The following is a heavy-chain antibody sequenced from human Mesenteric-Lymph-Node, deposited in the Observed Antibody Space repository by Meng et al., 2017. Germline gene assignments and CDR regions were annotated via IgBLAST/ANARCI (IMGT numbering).Heavy chain of an antibody. J-gene: IGHJ5*02. V-gene: IGHV1-8*01. CDR3: ARGAGVGGRDWFDP. D-gene: IGHD3-16*01. CDR1: GYTFINHD. CDR2: MNSTSGNT. Sequence: VVQLWGDGKMLGSSLKVSGKAAGYTFINHDINWVRQAPGQGLEWMAWMNSTSGNTGYAPKFQGRVTITRDTSISTAYMELSSLTSEDTAIYYCARGAGVGGRDWFDPWGQGTLVTVSS.